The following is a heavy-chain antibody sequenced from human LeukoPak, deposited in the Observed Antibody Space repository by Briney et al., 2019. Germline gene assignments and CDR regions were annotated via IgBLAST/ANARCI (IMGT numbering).Heavy chain of an antibody. D-gene: IGHD4-17*01. CDR1: GFTFTSSA. J-gene: IGHJ5*02. V-gene: IGHV1-58*01. Sequence: ASVKVSCKASGFTFTSSAVQWVRQARGQRLEWIGWIVVGSGNTNYAQKFQETFTITRDMSTSTAYMELSSLRSADTAVYYCAAQSTVTTIVDTWGQGTLVTVSS. CDR2: IVVGSGNT. CDR3: AAQSTVTTIVDT.